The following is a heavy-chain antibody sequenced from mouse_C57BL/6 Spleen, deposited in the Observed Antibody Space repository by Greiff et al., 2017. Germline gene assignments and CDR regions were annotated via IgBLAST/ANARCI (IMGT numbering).Heavy chain of an antibody. J-gene: IGHJ3*01. CDR2: IDPSDSYT. Sequence: QVQLQQPGAELVMPGASVKLSCKASGYTFTSYWMHWVKQRPGQGLEWIGEIDPSDSYTNYNQKIKGKSTLTVDKSSSPAYMQLSSLTSEDSAVYYCARLTAQATWFAYWGQGTLVTVSA. CDR3: ARLTAQATWFAY. D-gene: IGHD3-2*02. CDR1: GYTFTSYW. V-gene: IGHV1-69*01.